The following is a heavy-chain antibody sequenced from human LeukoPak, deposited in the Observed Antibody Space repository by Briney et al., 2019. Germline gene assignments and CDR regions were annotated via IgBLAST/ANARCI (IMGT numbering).Heavy chain of an antibody. Sequence: GESLKISCKGSGYSFTSYWIGWVRQMPGKGLEWMGIIYPGDSDTRYSPSFQGQVTISADKSISTAYLQWSSLKASDTAMYYCARRATGAYGSGSYKGNFFDYWGQGTLVTVSS. D-gene: IGHD3-10*01. V-gene: IGHV5-51*01. J-gene: IGHJ4*02. CDR1: GYSFTSYW. CDR3: ARRATGAYGSGSYKGNFFDY. CDR2: IYPGDSDT.